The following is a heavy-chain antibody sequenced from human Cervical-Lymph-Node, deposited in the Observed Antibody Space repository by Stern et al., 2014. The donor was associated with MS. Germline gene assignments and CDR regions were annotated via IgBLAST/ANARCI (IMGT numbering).Heavy chain of an antibody. J-gene: IGHJ6*02. V-gene: IGHV4-4*02. D-gene: IGHD3-10*01. CDR2: ISYRGGT. CDR1: GGSIRSTNW. Sequence: QVQLQESGPGLVKPSGTPSLTCAVSGGSIRSTNWWTWVRQSPGKGLDWIGEISYRGGTKYNPSLKSRVTISVDNSKSQFSRKRSSVTAADTAVYYCTRSRADMGLAGDFYFYGMDVWGQGTSVTVSS. CDR3: TRSRADMGLAGDFYFYGMDV.